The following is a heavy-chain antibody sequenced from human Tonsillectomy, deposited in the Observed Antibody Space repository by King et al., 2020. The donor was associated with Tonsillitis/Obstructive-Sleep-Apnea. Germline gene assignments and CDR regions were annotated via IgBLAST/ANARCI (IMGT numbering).Heavy chain of an antibody. CDR2: IYPGDSDT. CDR1: GYTFTNYW. J-gene: IGHJ4*02. V-gene: IGHV5-51*01. CDR3: ARSCIARCQTPFDY. Sequence: VQLVESGAEVKKPGESLKISCKGSGYTFTNYWIGWVRQMPGKGLEWMGIIYPGDSDTKYSPSFQGQITISADKSISTAYLQWSSLKASDTAMYYCARSCIARCQTPFDYWGQGTLVTVSS. D-gene: IGHD6-13*01.